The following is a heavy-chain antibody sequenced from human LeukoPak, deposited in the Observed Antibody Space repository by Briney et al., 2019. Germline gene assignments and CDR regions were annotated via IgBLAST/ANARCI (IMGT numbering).Heavy chain of an antibody. V-gene: IGHV4-59*10. D-gene: IGHD6-19*01. CDR1: GGSFSSYY. J-gene: IGHJ4*02. Sequence: RTSETLSLTCAVYGGSFSSYYWSWIRQPAGKGLEWIGRIHTSGSTNFNPSLQSRVTISVDKSKNQFSLKLNSVTAADTAVYYCARGPYSSGWYGFDYWGQGTLVTVSS. CDR2: IHTSGST. CDR3: ARGPYSSGWYGFDY.